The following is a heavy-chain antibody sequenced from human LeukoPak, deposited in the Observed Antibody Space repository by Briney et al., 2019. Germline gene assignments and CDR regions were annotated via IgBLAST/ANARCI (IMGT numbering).Heavy chain of an antibody. V-gene: IGHV3-7*01. CDR2: IKQDGSEK. CDR3: ARDPQWLVRETNWFDR. Sequence: GGSLRLSCAASGFTFSSYWMSWVRQAPGKGLEWVANIKQDGSEKYYVDSVKGRFTISRDNAKNSLYLQMNSLRAEDSAVYYCARDPQWLVRETNWFDRWGQGTLVTVSS. J-gene: IGHJ5*02. D-gene: IGHD6-19*01. CDR1: GFTFSSYW.